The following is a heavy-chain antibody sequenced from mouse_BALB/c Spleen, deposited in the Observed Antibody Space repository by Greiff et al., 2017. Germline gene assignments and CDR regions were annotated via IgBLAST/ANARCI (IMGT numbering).Heavy chain of an antibody. V-gene: IGHV1-14*01. Sequence: EVKLMESGPELVKPGASVKMSCKASGYTFTSYVMHWVKQKPGQGLEWIGYINPYNDGTKYNEKFKGKATLTSDKSSSTAYMELSSLTSEDSAVYYCARKGYYGSSYDYFDYWGQGTTLTVSS. CDR3: ARKGYYGSSYDYFDY. D-gene: IGHD1-1*01. CDR2: INPYNDGT. CDR1: GYTFTSYV. J-gene: IGHJ2*01.